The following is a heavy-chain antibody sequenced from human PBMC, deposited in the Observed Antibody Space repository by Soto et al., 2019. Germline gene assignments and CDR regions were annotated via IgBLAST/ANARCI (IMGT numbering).Heavy chain of an antibody. Sequence: EVQLVESGGGLVQPGRSLRLSCAASGFTFDDYAMHWVRQAPGKGLEWVSGISWNSGSIGYADSVKGRFTISRDNAKNSLYLQMNSLSAEDTALYYCAKARGFSGWQHHFDYWGQGPLVTVSS. J-gene: IGHJ4*02. D-gene: IGHD6-19*01. CDR3: AKARGFSGWQHHFDY. V-gene: IGHV3-9*01. CDR2: ISWNSGSI. CDR1: GFTFDDYA.